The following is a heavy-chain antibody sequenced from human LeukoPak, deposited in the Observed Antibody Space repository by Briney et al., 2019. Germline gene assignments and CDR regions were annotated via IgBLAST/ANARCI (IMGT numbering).Heavy chain of an antibody. CDR2: INVYNGNT. V-gene: IGHV1-18*01. CDR1: GGTFSSYA. Sequence: ASVKVSCKASGGTFSSYATSWVRQAPGQGLEWMGWINVYNGNTNYAQKLQGRVTMTTDTSTSTAYMELRSLRSDDTAVYYCARDPAIESMLRGVIITHDYWGQGTLVTVSS. CDR3: ARDPAIESMLRGVIITHDY. J-gene: IGHJ4*02. D-gene: IGHD3-10*01.